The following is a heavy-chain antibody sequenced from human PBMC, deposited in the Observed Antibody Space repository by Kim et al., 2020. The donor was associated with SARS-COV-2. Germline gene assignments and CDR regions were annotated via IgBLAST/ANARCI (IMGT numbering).Heavy chain of an antibody. D-gene: IGHD1-1*01. V-gene: IGHV3-7*03. CDR1: GFMFSSFW. J-gene: IGHJ5*02. CDR2: INKDGGGT. Sequence: GGSLRLSCAASGFMFSSFWMSWVRQAPGKGLEWVSNINKDGGGTHYVDSVKGRFSISRDNSKNTLYLQMNSLRAEDTAVYYCANDKGTDPWDLGTLVTV. CDR3: ANDKGTDP.